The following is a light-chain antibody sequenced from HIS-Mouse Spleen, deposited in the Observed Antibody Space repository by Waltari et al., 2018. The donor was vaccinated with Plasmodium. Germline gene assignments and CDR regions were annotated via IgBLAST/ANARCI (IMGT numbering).Light chain of an antibody. V-gene: IGLV3-1*01. Sequence: SYELTQPPSVSVSPGQTASITCSGAKLGVKYACWYQQKPGQSPVLVIYQDRKRPSGIPEGFSGSNAGNTATLTISGTPAMDEADYYCQAWDSSTAVFGGGTKLTVL. CDR2: QDR. CDR1: KLGVKY. CDR3: QAWDSSTAV. J-gene: IGLJ3*02.